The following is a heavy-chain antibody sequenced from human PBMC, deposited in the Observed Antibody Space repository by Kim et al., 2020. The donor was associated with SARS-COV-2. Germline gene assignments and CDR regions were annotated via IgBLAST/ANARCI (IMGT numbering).Heavy chain of an antibody. Sequence: SETLSLTCAVYGGSFSGYYWSWIRQPPGKGLEWIGEINHSGSTNYNPSLKSRVTISVDTSKNQFSLKLSSVTAADTAVYYCARVNLRYYGSGSQSRGGPPWGQGTLVTVSS. J-gene: IGHJ5*02. V-gene: IGHV4-34*01. CDR2: INHSGST. D-gene: IGHD3-10*01. CDR1: GGSFSGYY. CDR3: ARVNLRYYGSGSQSRGGPP.